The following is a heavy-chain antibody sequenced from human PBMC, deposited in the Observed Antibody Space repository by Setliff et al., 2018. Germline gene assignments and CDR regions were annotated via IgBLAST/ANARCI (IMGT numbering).Heavy chain of an antibody. CDR1: GGSISSYY. CDR2: IYYSGST. D-gene: IGHD3-16*01. CDR3: ARLRGAFDY. J-gene: IGHJ4*02. Sequence: LSLTCTVSGGSISSYYWSWIRQPPGKRLEWIGYIYYSGSTNYNPSLESRVTISVDTSKNRFSLRLNSATAADTAVYYCARLRGAFDYWGQGTLVTVSS. V-gene: IGHV4-59*01.